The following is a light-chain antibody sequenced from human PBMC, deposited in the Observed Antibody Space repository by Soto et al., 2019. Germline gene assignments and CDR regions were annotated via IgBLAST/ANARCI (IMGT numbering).Light chain of an antibody. V-gene: IGKV3-20*01. CDR2: GSS. Sequence: EIVLTPSPGTLSLSPGERATPSFRANQKVSSQYLAWYQQKPGQAPRLLIYGSSSRATGIPDRFSGSGSGTDFTLTISRLEPEDFAVYYCQQYGSSLFTFGPGTKVDIK. CDR1: QKVSSQY. CDR3: QQYGSSLFT. J-gene: IGKJ3*01.